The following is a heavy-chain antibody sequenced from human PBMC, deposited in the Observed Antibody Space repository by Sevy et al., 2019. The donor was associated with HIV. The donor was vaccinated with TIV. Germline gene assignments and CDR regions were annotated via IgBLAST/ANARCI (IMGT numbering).Heavy chain of an antibody. V-gene: IGHV2-5*02. CDR1: GFSLSTSGMG. Sequence: SGPTLVNPTQTLTLTCTFSGFSLSTSGMGVGWIRQPPGKALEWLALLYWDDDKRYSPSLKSRLTITKDTSKNQVVLTMTNMDPVDTGTYYCANGLYGDYANWFDPWGQGTLVTVSS. J-gene: IGHJ5*02. CDR3: ANGLYGDYANWFDP. D-gene: IGHD4-17*01. CDR2: LYWDDDK.